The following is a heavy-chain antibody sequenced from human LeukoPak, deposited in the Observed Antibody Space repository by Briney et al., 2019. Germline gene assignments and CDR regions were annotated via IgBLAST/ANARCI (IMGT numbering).Heavy chain of an antibody. J-gene: IGHJ4*02. D-gene: IGHD3-16*01. CDR3: ASGPYYVGGYFDY. V-gene: IGHV3-48*01. CDR1: GFSFSSYS. Sequence: PGGSLRLSCAASGFSFSSYSMNWVRQAPGKGLEWLSYISSSSSAIYYADSVKGRFTISRDDAKNSLHLQMNSLRADDTAVYYCASGPYYVGGYFDYWGQGTLVTVSS. CDR2: ISSSSSAI.